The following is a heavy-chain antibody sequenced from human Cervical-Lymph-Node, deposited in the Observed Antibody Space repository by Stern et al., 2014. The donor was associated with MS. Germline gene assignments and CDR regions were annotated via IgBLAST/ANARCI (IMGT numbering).Heavy chain of an antibody. D-gene: IGHD3-16*01. CDR3: ARVWSPAY. V-gene: IGHV3-74*02. CDR1: GFTFSNYW. CDR2: INTDGSST. J-gene: IGHJ4*02. Sequence: EVQLVQSGGGLVQPGGSLRLSCAASGFTFSNYWMHWVRQAPGKGLVLVSRINTDGSSTTYADSVKGRFTISRDNAKNTLYLQMNSLRAEDTAVYYCARVWSPAYWGQGTLVTVSS.